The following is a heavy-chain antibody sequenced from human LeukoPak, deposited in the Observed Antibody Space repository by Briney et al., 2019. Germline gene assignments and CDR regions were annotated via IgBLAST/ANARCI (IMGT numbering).Heavy chain of an antibody. D-gene: IGHD4-17*01. CDR3: ARDASTVTTGLDY. CDR2: IWCDGSNK. Sequence: GRSLRLSCAASGFTFSSYGMHWVRQAPGKGLEWVAVIWCDGSNKYYADSVKGRFTISRDNSKNTLYLQMNSLRAEDTAVYYCARDASTVTTGLDYWGQGTLVTVSS. J-gene: IGHJ4*02. V-gene: IGHV3-33*01. CDR1: GFTFSSYG.